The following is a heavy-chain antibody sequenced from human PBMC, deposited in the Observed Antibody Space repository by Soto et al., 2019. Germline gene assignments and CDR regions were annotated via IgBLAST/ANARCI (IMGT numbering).Heavy chain of an antibody. J-gene: IGHJ4*02. V-gene: IGHV1-2*02. D-gene: IGHD2-15*01. Sequence: WASVKVSCKASGYTFTGYYMHWVRQAPGQGLEWMGWINPNSGGTNYAQKFQGRVTMTRDTSISTAYMELSRLRSDDTAVYYCARDSIETPYHFDYWGQGTLVTVSS. CDR2: INPNSGGT. CDR1: GYTFTGYY. CDR3: ARDSIETPYHFDY.